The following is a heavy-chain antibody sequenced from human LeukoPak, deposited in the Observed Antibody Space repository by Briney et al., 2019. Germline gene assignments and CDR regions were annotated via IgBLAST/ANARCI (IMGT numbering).Heavy chain of an antibody. D-gene: IGHD1-26*01. J-gene: IGHJ4*02. Sequence: SETLSLTCTVSGGSISSYYWSWIRQPAGKVLQRIGRIYTSGSTNYNPSLTSRVTMSVDTSKNQFSLKLSSVTAADTAVYYCARDLCSGSYLGPFDYWGQGTLVTVSS. CDR1: GGSISSYY. CDR2: IYTSGST. CDR3: ARDLCSGSYLGPFDY. V-gene: IGHV4-4*07.